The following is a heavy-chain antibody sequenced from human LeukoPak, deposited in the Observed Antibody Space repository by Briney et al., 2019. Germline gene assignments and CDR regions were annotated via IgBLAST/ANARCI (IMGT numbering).Heavy chain of an antibody. CDR1: GFTFSSYS. D-gene: IGHD6-13*01. CDR2: ISSSSSYI. Sequence: GGSLRLSCAASGFTFSSYSMNWVRQAPGKGLEWVSSISSSSSYIYYADSVKGRFTISRDNAKNSLYLQMNGLRAEDTAVYYCARDLIAAAGQYNWFDPWGQGTLVTVSS. V-gene: IGHV3-21*01. J-gene: IGHJ5*02. CDR3: ARDLIAAAGQYNWFDP.